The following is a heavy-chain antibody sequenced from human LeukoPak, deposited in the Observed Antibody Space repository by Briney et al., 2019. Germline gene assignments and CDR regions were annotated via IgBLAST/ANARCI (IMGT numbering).Heavy chain of an antibody. V-gene: IGHV1-8*03. CDR3: ARRGAVRYWSAFDI. J-gene: IGHJ3*02. Sequence: ASVKVSCKASGYTFTSYNINWVRQATGQGLEWMGWMNPNSGNTGYAQKFQGRVTITRNTSISTAYMELSSLRSEDTAVYYCARRGAVRYWSAFDIWGQGTMVTVSS. CDR1: GYTFTSYN. CDR2: MNPNSGNT. D-gene: IGHD3-9*01.